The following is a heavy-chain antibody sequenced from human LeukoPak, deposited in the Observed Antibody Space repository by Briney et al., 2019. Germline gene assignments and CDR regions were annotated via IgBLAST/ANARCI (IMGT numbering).Heavy chain of an antibody. Sequence: GASVKVSCKASGYTFTSYYMHWVRQAPGQGLEWMGIINPSGGSTSYAQKFQGRVTMTTDTSTSTAYMELRSLRSDDTAVYYCAREVQSCTSTTCYLPFNYWGQGTLVTVSS. D-gene: IGHD2-2*01. CDR1: GYTFTSYY. CDR2: INPSGGST. J-gene: IGHJ4*02. V-gene: IGHV1-46*01. CDR3: AREVQSCTSTTCYLPFNY.